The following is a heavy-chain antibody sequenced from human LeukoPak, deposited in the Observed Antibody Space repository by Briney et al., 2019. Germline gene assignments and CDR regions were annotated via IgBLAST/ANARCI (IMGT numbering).Heavy chain of an antibody. CDR2: ISWNSGSI. V-gene: IGHV3-9*01. CDR1: GFTFDDYA. D-gene: IGHD3-3*01. CDR3: ARDPNDFWSGYPPHFDY. J-gene: IGHJ4*02. Sequence: GGSLRLSCAASGFTFDDYAMHWVRQAPGKGLEWVSGISWNSGSIGYADSVKGRFTISRDNAKNSLYLQMNSLRAEDTAVYYCARDPNDFWSGYPPHFDYWGQGTLVTVSS.